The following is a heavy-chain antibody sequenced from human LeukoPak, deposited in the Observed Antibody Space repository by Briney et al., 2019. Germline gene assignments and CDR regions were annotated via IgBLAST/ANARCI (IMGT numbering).Heavy chain of an antibody. J-gene: IGHJ4*02. CDR3: ATHRKRGGDY. V-gene: IGHV3-21*01. CDR2: ISSSSSYI. CDR1: GFTFSSYS. D-gene: IGHD2-15*01. Sequence: GGSLRLSCAASGFTFSSYSMNWVPQAPGKGLEWVSSISSSSSYIYYADSVKGRFTISRDNAKNSLYLQMNSLRAEDTAVYYCATHRKRGGDYWGQGTLVTVSS.